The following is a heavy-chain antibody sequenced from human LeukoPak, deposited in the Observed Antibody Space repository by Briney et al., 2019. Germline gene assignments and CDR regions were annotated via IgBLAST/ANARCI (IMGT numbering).Heavy chain of an antibody. CDR1: GGSISSYY. V-gene: IGHV4-59*01. D-gene: IGHD5-12*01. CDR2: IYYSGST. J-gene: IGHJ4*02. CDR3: ARGQIVATTFDY. Sequence: SETLSLTCTASGGSISSYYWSWIRQPPGKGLEWIGYIYYSGSTNYNPSLKSRVTISVDTSKNQFSLKLSSVTAADTAVYYCARGQIVATTFDYWGQGTLVTVSS.